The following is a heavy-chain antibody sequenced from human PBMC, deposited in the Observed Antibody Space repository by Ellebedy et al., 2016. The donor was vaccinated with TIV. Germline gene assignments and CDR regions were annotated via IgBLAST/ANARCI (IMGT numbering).Heavy chain of an antibody. CDR2: IGTVGDT. CDR1: RFTFSSYD. V-gene: IGHV3-13*01. Sequence: GESLKISCAASRFTFSSYDMHWIRQGTGKGLELVAAIGTVGDTDYPGSVKVQFTISRENAKNSLYLQITSLRAEDTAVYYCARVRFGDTAVDYWGQGTLVTVS. J-gene: IGHJ4*03. CDR3: ARVRFGDTAVDY. D-gene: IGHD2-21*01.